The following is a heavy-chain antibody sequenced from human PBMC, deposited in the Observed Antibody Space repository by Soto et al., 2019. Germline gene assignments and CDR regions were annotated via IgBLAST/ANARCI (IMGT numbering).Heavy chain of an antibody. Sequence: GGSLRLSFAASGFTFSSYGMHWVRQAPGKGLEWVAVIWYDGSNKYYADSVKGRFTISRDNSKNTLYLQMNSLRAEDTAVYYCARSPYSSSWYAFDIWGQGTMVTVSS. V-gene: IGHV3-33*01. D-gene: IGHD6-13*01. CDR1: GFTFSSYG. J-gene: IGHJ3*02. CDR3: ARSPYSSSWYAFDI. CDR2: IWYDGSNK.